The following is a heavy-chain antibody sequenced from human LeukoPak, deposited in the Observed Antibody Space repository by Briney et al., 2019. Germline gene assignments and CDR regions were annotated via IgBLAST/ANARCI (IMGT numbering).Heavy chain of an antibody. V-gene: IGHV4-31*03. Sequence: SETLSLTCTVPGDSISSGGYYWSWIRQHPGKGLEWIGYIYYSGSTYYNPSLKSRVTISADTSKKQFSPKLSSVTAADTAVYYCARGRTQLPFDYWGQGTLVTVSS. CDR3: ARGRTQLPFDY. CDR2: IYYSGST. D-gene: IGHD5-24*01. J-gene: IGHJ4*02. CDR1: GDSISSGGYY.